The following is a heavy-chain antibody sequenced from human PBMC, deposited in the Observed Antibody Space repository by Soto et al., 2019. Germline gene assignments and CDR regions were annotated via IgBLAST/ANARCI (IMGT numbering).Heavy chain of an antibody. D-gene: IGHD3-16*02. V-gene: IGHV4-39*01. J-gene: IGHJ4*02. Sequence: SETLSLTCTVSGGSISSSSYYWGWIRQPPGKGLEWIGSIYYSGSTYYNPSLKSRVTISVDTSKNQFSLKLSSVTAADTAVYYCARHKPNDDYIWGSYRPPYYFDYWGQGTLVTVSS. CDR2: IYYSGST. CDR1: GGSISSSSYY. CDR3: ARHKPNDDYIWGSYRPPYYFDY.